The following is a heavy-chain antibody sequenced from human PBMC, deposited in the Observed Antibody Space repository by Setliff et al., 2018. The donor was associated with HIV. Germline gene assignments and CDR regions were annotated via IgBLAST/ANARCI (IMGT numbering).Heavy chain of an antibody. V-gene: IGHV3-48*03. J-gene: IGHJ4*02. CDR2: SSYSGSAI. D-gene: IGHD6-13*01. Sequence: GSLRLSCAASGFTFSSYEMNWVREAPGKGLEWVAYSSYSGSAIDYADSVKSRFTITRDNAKNSLVLQMSSLRAEDTAVYFCSRDSGIAVADDYWGPGTLVTVSS. CDR3: SRDSGIAVADDY. CDR1: GFTFSSYE.